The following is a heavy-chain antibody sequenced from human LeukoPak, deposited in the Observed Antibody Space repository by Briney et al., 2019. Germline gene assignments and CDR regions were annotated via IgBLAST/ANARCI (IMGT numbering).Heavy chain of an antibody. V-gene: IGHV4-4*07. CDR1: GGSFSGYY. CDR2: IYASGST. Sequence: SETLSLTCAVYGGSFSGYYWSWIRQPAGKGLEWIGRIYASGSTNYNPSLKSRVTMSVDTSKNQFSLKLNSVTAADTAAYYCARDGVGLWFGESSNYFDYWGQGTLVTVSS. CDR3: ARDGVGLWFGESSNYFDY. J-gene: IGHJ4*02. D-gene: IGHD3-10*01.